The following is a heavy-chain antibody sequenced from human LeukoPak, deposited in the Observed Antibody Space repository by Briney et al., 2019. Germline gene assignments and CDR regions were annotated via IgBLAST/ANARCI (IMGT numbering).Heavy chain of an antibody. CDR1: GGSISSYY. J-gene: IGHJ4*02. CDR2: IYYSGST. CDR3: ARGEDFERYYLAY. D-gene: IGHD3-9*01. Sequence: PSETLSLTCTVSGGSISSYYWSWIRKPPGKGLEWIGYIYYSGSTNYNPSPKSRVTISVDTSKNQFSLKLSSVTAADTAVYFCARGEDFERYYLAYWGQGTLVTVSS. V-gene: IGHV4-59*01.